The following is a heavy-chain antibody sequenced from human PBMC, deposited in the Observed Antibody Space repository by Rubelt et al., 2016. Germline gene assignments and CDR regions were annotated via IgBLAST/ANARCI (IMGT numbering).Heavy chain of an antibody. CDR3: AISQGGYSSSSRHYYYYGMDV. V-gene: IGHV1-69*01. J-gene: IGHJ6*02. D-gene: IGHD6-6*01. Sequence: QVQLVQSGAEVKKPGSSVRVSCKASGGTFSSYAISWVRRAPGQGLEWMGGIIPIFGTANYAQRFQGRVTITADETTSTAYMELSSLRSEDTAVYYCAISQGGYSSSSRHYYYYGMDVWGQGTTVTVSS. CDR1: GGTFSSYA. CDR2: IIPIFGTA.